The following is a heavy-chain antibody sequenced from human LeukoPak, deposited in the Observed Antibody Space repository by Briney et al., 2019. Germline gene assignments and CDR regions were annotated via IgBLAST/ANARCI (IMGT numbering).Heavy chain of an antibody. V-gene: IGHV5-51*01. Sequence: GESLKISCKGSGYSFTSYWIGWVRQMPGKGLEWMGIIYPGDSDTRYSPSFQGQVTISADKSLSTAYLQWSSLKASDTAMYYCARGSLYDSSGYYLPRPANWFDPWGQGTLVTVSS. CDR3: ARGSLYDSSGYYLPRPANWFDP. D-gene: IGHD3-22*01. J-gene: IGHJ5*02. CDR2: IYPGDSDT. CDR1: GYSFTSYW.